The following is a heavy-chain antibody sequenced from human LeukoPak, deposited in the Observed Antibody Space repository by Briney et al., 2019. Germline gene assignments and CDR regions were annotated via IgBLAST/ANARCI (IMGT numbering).Heavy chain of an antibody. Sequence: SETLSLTCTVSGDSINSGENYWSWIRQPPGKGLEWIGHIYHSGTTYYNPSVKSRMTISVDTSKNQFSLNLRSVTAVDTAVHYCARVQYCSGGSCHNLRLFDQWGQGTLVTVSS. V-gene: IGHV4-30-4*08. D-gene: IGHD2-15*01. CDR3: ARVQYCSGGSCHNLRLFDQ. CDR1: GDSINSGENY. CDR2: IYHSGTT. J-gene: IGHJ4*02.